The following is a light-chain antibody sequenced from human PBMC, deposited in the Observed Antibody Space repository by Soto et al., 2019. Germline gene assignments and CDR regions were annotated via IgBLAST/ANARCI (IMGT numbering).Light chain of an antibody. CDR3: QESYSTRPT. V-gene: IGKV1-39*01. CDR1: QSISRY. CDR2: AAS. Sequence: DIQXTHPVGTLPARVGYRFTSTCRASQSISRYLNWHKKKKGKAXNXXXYAASNLQSGVQTRLSASGSGKDFNINISSMPPEDFETYYCQESYSTRPTFGQGTQV. J-gene: IGKJ1*01.